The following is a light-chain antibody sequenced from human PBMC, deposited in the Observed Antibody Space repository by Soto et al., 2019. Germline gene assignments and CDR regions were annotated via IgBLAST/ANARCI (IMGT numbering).Light chain of an antibody. Sequence: QSVLTQPASVSGSPGQSIIISCTGTSSDGGSYNLVSWYQQHPGKAPKLMIFEVTKRPSGVSSRFSGSKSDNTASLTISGLQTEDEADYYCCSYAGSSTHYVFGTGTKLTVL. J-gene: IGLJ1*01. CDR2: EVT. CDR1: SSDGGSYNL. V-gene: IGLV2-23*02. CDR3: CSYAGSSTHYV.